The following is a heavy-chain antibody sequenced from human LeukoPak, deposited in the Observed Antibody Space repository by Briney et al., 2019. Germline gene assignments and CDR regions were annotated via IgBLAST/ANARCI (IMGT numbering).Heavy chain of an antibody. CDR1: GGSISSGGYY. CDR2: IYYSGST. V-gene: IGHV4-31*03. Sequence: SETLSLTCTVSGGSISSGGYYWSWIRQHPGKGLEWIGYIYYSGSTYYNPSLKSRVTISVDTSKNQFSLKLSSVTAADTAVYYCARNGYSSGWYVGGGGYFDYWGQGTLVTVSS. D-gene: IGHD6-19*01. CDR3: ARNGYSSGWYVGGGGYFDY. J-gene: IGHJ4*02.